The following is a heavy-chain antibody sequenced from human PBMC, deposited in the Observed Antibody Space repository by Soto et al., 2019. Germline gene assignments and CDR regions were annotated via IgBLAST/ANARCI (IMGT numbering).Heavy chain of an antibody. CDR1: GYTFTNYA. V-gene: IGHV1-3*05. Sequence: QVQLVQSGAEEKKPGASVKVSCKASGYTFTNYATHWVRQAPGQRLEGMGWINAGNGNTKYSQKFQGRVTITRDTSASTAYMELSSLRSEGTAVYYCARVSGYYLPDYWGQGTLVTVSS. CDR2: INAGNGNT. J-gene: IGHJ4*02. D-gene: IGHD5-12*01. CDR3: ARVSGYYLPDY.